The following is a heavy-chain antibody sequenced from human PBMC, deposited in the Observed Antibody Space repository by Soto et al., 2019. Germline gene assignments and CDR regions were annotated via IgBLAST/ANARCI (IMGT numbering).Heavy chain of an antibody. CDR2: ISSSGSTI. D-gene: IGHD3-10*01. J-gene: IGHJ4*02. CDR3: ARDGWFKEAHYYFDS. CDR1: GFTFKDYY. Sequence: QVRLVESGGGLVKPGGSLRLSCEAHGFTFKDYYMSWIRQAPGKGLEWVSYISSSGSTIYYADSVKGRFTISRDNARDSVYLQLNSLRVEDTAVYYCARDGWFKEAHYYFDSWGQGTLVTVSS. V-gene: IGHV3-11*01.